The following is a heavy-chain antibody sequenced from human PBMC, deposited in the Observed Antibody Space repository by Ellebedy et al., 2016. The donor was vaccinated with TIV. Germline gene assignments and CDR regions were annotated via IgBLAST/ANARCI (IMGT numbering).Heavy chain of an antibody. V-gene: IGHV3-48*04. J-gene: IGHJ4*02. CDR3: ASGRRASDQIFDF. CDR1: GFTFNTYN. D-gene: IGHD1-14*01. Sequence: GESLKISCEASGFTFNTYNMNWVRQAPGKGLEWISYISTSSDAIYYANSVKGRFTISRDNAKNSLSLQMNSLRAEDTAVYYCASGRRASDQIFDFWGRGTQVAVSS. CDR2: ISTSSDAI.